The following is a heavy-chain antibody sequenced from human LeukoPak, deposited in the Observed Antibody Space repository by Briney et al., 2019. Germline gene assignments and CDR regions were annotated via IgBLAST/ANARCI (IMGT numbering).Heavy chain of an antibody. D-gene: IGHD5-18*01. CDR3: ARGGGRDTAMVIDY. CDR2: ISSRGSTI. J-gene: IGHJ4*02. Sequence: GGSLSLSCAASGFTFSSYEMNWVRQAPGKGLEWVSYISSRGSTIYYADSVKGRFTISRDNAKDSLYLQMNSLRAEDTAVYYCARGGGRDTAMVIDYWGQGTLVTVSS. CDR1: GFTFSSYE. V-gene: IGHV3-48*03.